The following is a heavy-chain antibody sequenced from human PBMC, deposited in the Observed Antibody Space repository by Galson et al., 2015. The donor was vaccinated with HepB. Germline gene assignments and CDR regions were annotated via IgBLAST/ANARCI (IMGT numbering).Heavy chain of an antibody. CDR2: IKSKTDGGTA. CDR3: TTDVYFSSYWSWFDP. V-gene: IGHV3-15*01. J-gene: IGHJ5*02. CDR1: GLRFNTTW. Sequence: SLRLSCAASGLRFNTTWMSWVRQTPGKGLAWIGRIKSKTDGGTADYAAPVKGRFTISREDSKNTLYLQMNSLKTDDTAVYYCTTDVYFSSYWSWFDPWGQGTLVTVSS. D-gene: IGHD2-2*01.